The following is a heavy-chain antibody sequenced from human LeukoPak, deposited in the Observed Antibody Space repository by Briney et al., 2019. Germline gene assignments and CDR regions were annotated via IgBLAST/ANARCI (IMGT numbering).Heavy chain of an antibody. CDR2: ISYDGSNK. J-gene: IGHJ6*03. D-gene: IGHD1-26*01. CDR1: GFTFSTYA. V-gene: IGHV3-30*04. CDR3: ARDKLRGSAGNYYYMDV. Sequence: PGRSLRLSCAASGFTFSTYAMHWVRQAPVKGLEWVAVISYDGSNKYYADSVKARFTISRDNSKNTLYLQMNSLSADDTAVYYCARDKLRGSAGNYYYMDVWGKGTTVTVSS.